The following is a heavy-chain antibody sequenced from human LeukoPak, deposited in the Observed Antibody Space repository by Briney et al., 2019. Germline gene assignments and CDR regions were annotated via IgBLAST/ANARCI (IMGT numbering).Heavy chain of an antibody. CDR3: ARDRVAGYSSSWYNWFDP. V-gene: IGHV4-39*07. CDR1: GGSISSSSYY. D-gene: IGHD6-13*01. Sequence: SETLSLTCTVSGGSISSSSYYWGWIRQPPGKGLEWIGSIYYGGSTYYNPSLESRVTILVDTSKNQFSLKLTSVTAADTAVYYCARDRVAGYSSSWYNWFDPWGQGTLVTVSS. J-gene: IGHJ5*02. CDR2: IYYGGST.